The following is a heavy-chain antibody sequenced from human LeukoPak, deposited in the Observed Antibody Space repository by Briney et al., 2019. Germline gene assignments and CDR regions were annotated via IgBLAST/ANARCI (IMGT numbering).Heavy chain of an antibody. J-gene: IGHJ6*02. D-gene: IGHD3-16*02. V-gene: IGHV1-69*13. CDR1: GGTFSSYA. CDR2: IIPIFGTA. CDR3: ARGMGLGDYVWGSYRYDYYYSMDV. Sequence: ASVKVSCKASGGTFSSYAISWVRQAPGQGLEWMGGIIPIFGTANYAQKFQGRVTITADESTSTAYMELSSLRSEDTAVYYCARGMGLGDYVWGSYRYDYYYSMDVWGQGTTVTVSS.